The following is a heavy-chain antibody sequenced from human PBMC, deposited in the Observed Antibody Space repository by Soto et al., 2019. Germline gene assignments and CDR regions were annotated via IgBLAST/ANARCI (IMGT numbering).Heavy chain of an antibody. V-gene: IGHV1-46*01. J-gene: IGHJ5*02. CDR1: GYTFTRSY. CDR3: ARERRLHGWFDP. CDR2: INPSGGRT. Sequence: GASVKVSCKASGYTFTRSYMNWVRKAPGQGLEWTGIINPSGGRTSYAQKFQGRVTMTRDTHKRAVYVWVDGVRCEDTAVYYCARERRLHGWFDPLGQGTLVTVSS.